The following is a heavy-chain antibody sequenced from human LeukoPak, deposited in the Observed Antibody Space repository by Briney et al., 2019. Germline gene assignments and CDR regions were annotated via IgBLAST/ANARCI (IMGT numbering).Heavy chain of an antibody. V-gene: IGHV4-31*03. Sequence: SETLSLTCTVSGGSIRSSYYYWGWIRQHPGKGLEWIGYIYYSGSTYYNPSLKSRVTISVDTSKNQFSLKLSSVTAVDMAVYYCARSYCSSTSCYGGYYYYGMDVWGQGTTVTVSS. J-gene: IGHJ6*02. CDR3: ARSYCSSTSCYGGYYYYGMDV. CDR2: IYYSGST. D-gene: IGHD2-2*01. CDR1: GGSIRSSYYY.